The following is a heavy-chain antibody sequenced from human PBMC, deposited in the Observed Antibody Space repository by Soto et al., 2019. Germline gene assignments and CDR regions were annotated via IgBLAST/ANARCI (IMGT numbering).Heavy chain of an antibody. CDR2: IKHDGSDK. CDR1: GFTFSSYW. CDR3: XXXXXXXXXXXXXXXXMDV. J-gene: IGHJ6*02. V-gene: IGHV3-7*01. Sequence: EVQLVESGGGLVQPGGSLRLSCEASGFTFSSYWMSWVRXXXXXXXXXXXXIKHDGSDKYYVGSVKGRFTISRDNAKXXXXXXXXXXXXXXXXXXXXXXXXXXXXXXXXXXXXMDVWGHGTTVTVSS.